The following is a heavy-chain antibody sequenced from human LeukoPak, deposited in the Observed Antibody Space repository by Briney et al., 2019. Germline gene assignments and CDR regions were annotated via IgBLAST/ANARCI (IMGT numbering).Heavy chain of an antibody. J-gene: IGHJ4*02. CDR1: GGSISSYY. CDR2: ISYSGST. Sequence: SETLSLTCTVSGGSISSYYWSWIRQPPGKGLEWIGYISYSGSTNYNPSLKSRVTISLDTSKNQFSLKLSSVTAADTAVYYCARYYDSSGYYLFDYWGQGTLVTVSS. D-gene: IGHD3-22*01. CDR3: ARYYDSSGYYLFDY. V-gene: IGHV4-59*01.